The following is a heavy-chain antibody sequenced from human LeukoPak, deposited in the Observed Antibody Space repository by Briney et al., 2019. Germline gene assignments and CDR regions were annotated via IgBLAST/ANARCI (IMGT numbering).Heavy chain of an antibody. V-gene: IGHV4-34*01. Sequence: SETLSLTCAVYGGSITGYYWSWIRQTPGRGLGWVGEIHYSGATSYNPSLKSRATISTDTSKNQFSLRLSSVTAADTAVYYCARGNILTGYCFDFWGQGALVTVSS. J-gene: IGHJ4*02. CDR3: ARGNILTGYCFDF. CDR2: IHYSGAT. CDR1: GGSITGYY. D-gene: IGHD3-9*01.